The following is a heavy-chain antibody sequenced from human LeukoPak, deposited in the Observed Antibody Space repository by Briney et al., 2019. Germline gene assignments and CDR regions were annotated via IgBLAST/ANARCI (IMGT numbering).Heavy chain of an antibody. D-gene: IGHD1-26*01. J-gene: IGHJ5*01. V-gene: IGHV1-69*05. CDR1: GGTFSNSA. CDR2: IIPIFRTT. Sequence: SVKVSCKASGGTFSNSAFSWVRQAPGQGLEWMGGIIPIFRTTNYAEQFQGRVTITTDESTNTAYLDLSSLRSEDTAVYYCAKDDGSATMGFDSWGQGTLVSVSS. CDR3: AKDDGSATMGFDS.